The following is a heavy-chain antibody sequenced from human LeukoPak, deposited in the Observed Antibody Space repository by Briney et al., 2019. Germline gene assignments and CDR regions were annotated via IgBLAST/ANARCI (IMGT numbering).Heavy chain of an antibody. CDR1: GGSFSGYY. CDR3: ARVVAAAGTIWYFDL. V-gene: IGHV4-34*01. J-gene: IGHJ2*01. D-gene: IGHD6-13*01. CDR2: INHSGST. Sequence: SETLSLTCAVSGGSFSGYYWSWIRQPPGKGLEWIGEINHSGSTNYNPSLKSRVTISVDTSKNKFSLKLSSVTAADTAVYYCARVVAAAGTIWYFDLWGRGTLVTVSS.